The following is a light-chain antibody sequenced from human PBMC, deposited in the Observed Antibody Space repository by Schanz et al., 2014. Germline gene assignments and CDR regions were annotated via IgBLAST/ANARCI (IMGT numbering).Light chain of an antibody. V-gene: IGKV3-20*01. Sequence: EIVLTQSPGTLSLSPGETATLSCRASHSVSSDFLVWYQQKPGQAPRLLIYGASSRAAGIPDRFSGSGSGTDFTLTISRLEPEDFAVYYCHQYINSPFTFGPGTKLDLK. CDR2: GAS. CDR1: HSVSSDF. J-gene: IGKJ3*01. CDR3: HQYINSPFT.